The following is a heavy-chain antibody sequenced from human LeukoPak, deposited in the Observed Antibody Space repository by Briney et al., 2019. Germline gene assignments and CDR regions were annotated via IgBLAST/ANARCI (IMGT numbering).Heavy chain of an antibody. CDR3: ARPVSGDGTAAAQFDY. CDR2: INPNSGGT. D-gene: IGHD6-13*01. J-gene: IGHJ4*02. CDR1: GYTFTGYY. Sequence: RASVKVSCKASGYTFTGYYMHWVRQAPGQGLEWMGWINPNSGGTNYAQKFQRRVTMTRNTSISTAYMELSRLRSDDTAVYYCARPVSGDGTAAAQFDYWGQGTLVTVSS. V-gene: IGHV1-2*02.